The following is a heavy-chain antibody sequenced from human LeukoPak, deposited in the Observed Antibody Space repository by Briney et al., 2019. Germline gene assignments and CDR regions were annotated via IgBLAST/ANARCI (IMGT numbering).Heavy chain of an antibody. V-gene: IGHV4-34*01. J-gene: IGHJ6*02. CDR2: INHSGST. D-gene: IGHD1-7*01. CDR1: GGSFSGYY. Sequence: SETLSLTCAVYGGSFSGYYWSWIRQPPGKGLEWIGEINHSGSTNYNPSLKSRVTISVDTSKNQFSLKVNSVTAADTAVHYCARANGDGTSYYYGMDVWGQGTTVTVSS. CDR3: ARANGDGTSYYYGMDV.